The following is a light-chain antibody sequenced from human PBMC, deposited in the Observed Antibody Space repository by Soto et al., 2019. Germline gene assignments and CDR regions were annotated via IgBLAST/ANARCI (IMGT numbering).Light chain of an antibody. V-gene: IGKV2-28*01. CDR3: MQALQTPRA. CDR1: QSLLLSNGYNY. CDR2: LGS. J-gene: IGKJ3*01. Sequence: DIVMTQSPLSLPVTPGAPASISCRSSQSLLLSNGYNYLDWYLQKPGQSPQLLIYLGSNRASGVPDRFSGSGSGTDFTLRISRVEAEDVGVYYCMQALQTPRAFGPGTKVDIK.